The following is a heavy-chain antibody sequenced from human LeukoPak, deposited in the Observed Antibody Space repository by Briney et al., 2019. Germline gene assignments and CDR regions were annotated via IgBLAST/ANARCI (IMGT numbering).Heavy chain of an antibody. J-gene: IGHJ4*02. V-gene: IGHV3-30*02. Sequence: GGSLRLSCVASGFTYSHNGMHWVRQAPGKGLEWVAFTQYDGNTIFYADSVKGRFTISRDNSKNTLYLQMNSLRTDDTAVYYCARCDRYSGSCPFDYWGQGTLVTVSS. CDR2: TQYDGNTI. CDR3: ARCDRYSGSCPFDY. D-gene: IGHD1-26*01. CDR1: GFTYSHNG.